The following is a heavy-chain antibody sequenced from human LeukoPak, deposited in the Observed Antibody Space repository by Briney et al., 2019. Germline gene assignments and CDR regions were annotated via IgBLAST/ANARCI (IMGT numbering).Heavy chain of an antibody. CDR1: GYTFAAFW. V-gene: IGHV1-2*02. Sequence: ASVKVSCKASGYTFAAFWIHWVRQAPGQGLEGMGYVNPITGDTYYAQNFQGRVTMTRDTSINTAYMELSSLRSDDTAVYYCSTEHKYCTSSTCGDYWGQGTLVTVSS. J-gene: IGHJ4*02. D-gene: IGHD2-8*01. CDR2: VNPITGDT. CDR3: STEHKYCTSSTCGDY.